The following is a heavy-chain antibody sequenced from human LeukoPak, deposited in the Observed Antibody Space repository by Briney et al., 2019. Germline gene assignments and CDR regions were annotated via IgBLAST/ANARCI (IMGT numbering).Heavy chain of an antibody. CDR3: STDLAPAIDY. J-gene: IGHJ4*02. CDR2: IKSKADGGTT. Sequence: GGSLRLSCAASGLTFSNNWMTWVRQAPGKGLEWVGRIKSKADGGTTDYSAPVKGRFIISRDDSKNTLFLQMNSLKTEDTAMYYCSTDLAPAIDYWGQGPLVTVSS. D-gene: IGHD3-16*01. CDR1: GLTFSNNW. V-gene: IGHV3-15*01.